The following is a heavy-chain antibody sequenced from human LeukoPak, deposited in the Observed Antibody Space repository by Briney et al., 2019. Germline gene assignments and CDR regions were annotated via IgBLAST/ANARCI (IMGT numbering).Heavy chain of an antibody. D-gene: IGHD3-10*01. J-gene: IGHJ5*02. CDR1: EFTFTSYE. CDR3: TSLWAP. CDR2: ISSSGSTI. Sequence: GGPLRLSCAASEFTFTSYEMNWVRQAPGKGLEWVSYISSSGSTIYYADSVKGRFTISRDNAKNSLYLQMNSLKTEDTAVYYCTSLWAPWGQGTLVTVSS. V-gene: IGHV3-48*03.